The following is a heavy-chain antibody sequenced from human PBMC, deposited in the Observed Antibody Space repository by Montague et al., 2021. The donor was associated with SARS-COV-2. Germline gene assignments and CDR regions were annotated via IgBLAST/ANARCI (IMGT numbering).Heavy chain of an antibody. J-gene: IGHJ3*01. CDR3: ARIERGFWRDLVVFDV. V-gene: IGHV4-39*07. Sequence: SETLSLTCTVSGGSISSGSSYWSWIRQFPGKELEWIGTVSNTGSTNKNPSLMSRVTISRDTSSGQVSMRLRSVTAADTAFYFCARIERGFWRDLVVFDVWGPGTLVTVSS. CDR2: VSNTGST. CDR1: GGSISSGSSY. D-gene: IGHD3-3*01.